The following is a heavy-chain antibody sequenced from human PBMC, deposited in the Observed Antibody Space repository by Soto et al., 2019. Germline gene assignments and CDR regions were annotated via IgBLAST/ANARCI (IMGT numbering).Heavy chain of an antibody. J-gene: IGHJ4*02. Sequence: EVQLVESGGDLVQPGGFLRLSCATSGFTFSRYWMHWVRQVPGKGLVWVSRINSDGSSISYSDSVKGRFTISRDNAKNTLYLQMNSLRVEHTAVDYCARLPVDTITSLDYWGQGTLVTVSS. CDR3: ARLPVDTITSLDY. CDR2: INSDGSSI. CDR1: GFTFSRYW. V-gene: IGHV3-74*01. D-gene: IGHD3-3*01.